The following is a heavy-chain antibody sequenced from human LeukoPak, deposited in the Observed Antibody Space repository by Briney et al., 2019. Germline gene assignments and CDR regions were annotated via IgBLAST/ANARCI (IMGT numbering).Heavy chain of an antibody. J-gene: IGHJ5*02. D-gene: IGHD4-17*01. CDR1: GGSFSGYY. V-gene: IGHV4-34*01. Sequence: SETLSLTCAVYGGSFSGYYWSWIRQPPGKGLEWIGEINHSGSTNFNPSLKSRVTISVDTSKNQFSLKLSSVTAADTAVYYCARGMGSYGDYASGPNWFDPWGQGTLVTVSS. CDR3: ARGMGSYGDYASGPNWFDP. CDR2: INHSGST.